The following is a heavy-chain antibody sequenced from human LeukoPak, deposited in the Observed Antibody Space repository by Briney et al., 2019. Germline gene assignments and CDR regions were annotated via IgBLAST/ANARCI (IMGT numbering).Heavy chain of an antibody. D-gene: IGHD3-22*01. J-gene: IGHJ4*02. CDR3: ARDHHYYDSSGLRSGCIDY. Sequence: GGSLRLPCAASGFTFSSYSMNWVRQAPGKGLEWVAVIWHDGSKEFYVDSVKGRFTISRDNSENTLYLQMNSLRAEDTAVYYCARDHHYYDSSGLRSGCIDYWGQGTLVTVSS. V-gene: IGHV3-33*08. CDR2: IWHDGSKE. CDR1: GFTFSSYS.